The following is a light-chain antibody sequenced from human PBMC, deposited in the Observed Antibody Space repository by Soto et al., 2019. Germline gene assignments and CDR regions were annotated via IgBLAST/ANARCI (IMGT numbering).Light chain of an antibody. CDR1: SSDVGGYNY. CDR2: DVS. V-gene: IGLV2-14*01. CDR3: CSYTTSNTRQIV. Sequence: SVRNQPAYVSGSPGQAITISCTRTSSDVGGYNYVSWYQQQPGKAPKFMIYDVSNRPSGVSNRFSGSKSGNTASLTISGLQAEDEADYYCCSYTTSNTRQIVFGTGTKVTV. J-gene: IGLJ1*01.